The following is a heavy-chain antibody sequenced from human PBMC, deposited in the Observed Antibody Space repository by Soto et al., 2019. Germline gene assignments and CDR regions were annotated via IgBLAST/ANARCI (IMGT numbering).Heavy chain of an antibody. V-gene: IGHV4-59*08. D-gene: IGHD2-2*01. CDR1: GDSINKYH. J-gene: IGHJ4*02. Sequence: QVQLQESGPGLVKPSETLSLTCTVSGDSINKYHWSWVRQPPGKGLEWIGCFYFSPNYNPALNSRVTISVDRSKNHFSLKLTSVTAADTAVYFCARSNTRSSSPDYWGQGTLVTVSS. CDR2: FYFSP. CDR3: ARSNTRSSSPDY.